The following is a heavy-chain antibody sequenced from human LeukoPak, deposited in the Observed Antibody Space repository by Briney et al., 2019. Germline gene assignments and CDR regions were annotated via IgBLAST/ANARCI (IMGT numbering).Heavy chain of an antibody. CDR1: GDSIRSSSYY. D-gene: IGHD1-26*01. CDR3: ARVSRSGSYFGAFEI. V-gene: IGHV4-39*07. Sequence: PPETLSLTCTVSGDSIRSSSYYWGWTRQPPGKGLEWIGNIYYSGSTYYNPSLTSRVTISVDTSKNQFSLKLSSVTAADTAVYYCARVSRSGSYFGAFEIWGQGTMVTVSS. CDR2: IYYSGST. J-gene: IGHJ3*02.